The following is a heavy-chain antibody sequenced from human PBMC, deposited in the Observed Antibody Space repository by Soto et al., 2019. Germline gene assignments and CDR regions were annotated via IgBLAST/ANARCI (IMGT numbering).Heavy chain of an antibody. CDR1: GFRFDDFG. CDR2: ITWNGVTT. V-gene: IGHV3-20*04. D-gene: IGHD6-19*01. Sequence: EEQLVESGGGVVRPGGSLTLSCAASGFRFDDFGMSWVRQAPGKGLEWVSGITWNGVTTVSVKSVKGRFTISRDNAKNSLYLQMGSLRAEDTAIYYCARDGGVAVAVDAFDIWGQGTMVSVSS. CDR3: ARDGGVAVAVDAFDI. J-gene: IGHJ3*02.